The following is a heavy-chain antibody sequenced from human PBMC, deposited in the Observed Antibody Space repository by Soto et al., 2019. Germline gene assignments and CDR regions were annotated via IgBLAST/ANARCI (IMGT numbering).Heavy chain of an antibody. V-gene: IGHV4-59*01. CDR2: IYYSGTT. CDR1: SGSIGTYC. J-gene: IGHJ3*02. Sequence: QVQLRESGPGLVKPSETLSLTCTVSSGSIGTYCWSWIRQPPGKGLEWIGYIYYSGTTNYNPSLKSRVTIFLDTSKNQFSLRLSSVTAADTAVYYCARGSGGTYDAFDIWGQGTLVTVSS. CDR3: ARGSGGTYDAFDI. D-gene: IGHD3-3*01.